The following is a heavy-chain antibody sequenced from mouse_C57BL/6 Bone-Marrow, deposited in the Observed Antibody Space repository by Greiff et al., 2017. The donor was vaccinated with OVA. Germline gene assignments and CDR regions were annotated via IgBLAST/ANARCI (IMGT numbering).Heavy chain of an antibody. Sequence: QVQLQQPGAELVRPGSSVKLSCKASGYTFTGYWIEWVKQRPGHGLEWIGEILPGSGSTNYNEKFKGKATFTADTSSNTAYMQLSSLTTEDSAIYYCARFYYDYDVLFAYWGQGTLVTVSA. CDR1: GYTFTGYW. CDR2: ILPGSGST. CDR3: ARFYYDYDVLFAY. V-gene: IGHV1-9*01. J-gene: IGHJ3*01. D-gene: IGHD2-4*01.